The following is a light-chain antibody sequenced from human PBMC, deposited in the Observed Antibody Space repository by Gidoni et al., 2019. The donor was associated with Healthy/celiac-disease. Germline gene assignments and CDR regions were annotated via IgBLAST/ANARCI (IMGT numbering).Light chain of an antibody. Sequence: SYELTQPPSVSVSPGPTARITCSGDALPKQYAYWYQQKPGQAPVLVIYKDSERPSGIPERFSGSSSGTTGTLTISGVQAEDEADYYCQSADSSGTYKVFGTGTKVTVL. V-gene: IGLV3-25*03. J-gene: IGLJ1*01. CDR1: ALPKQY. CDR3: QSADSSGTYKV. CDR2: KDS.